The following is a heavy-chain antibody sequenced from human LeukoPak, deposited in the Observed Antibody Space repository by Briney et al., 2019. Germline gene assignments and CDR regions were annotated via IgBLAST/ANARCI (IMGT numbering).Heavy chain of an antibody. CDR2: INPNSGVT. D-gene: IGHD1-26*01. CDR3: ASKKSGSYPIDY. CDR1: GYTFTGYY. Sequence: ASVKVSCKASGYTFTGYYMHWVRQAPGQGLEWMGWINPNSGVTNSAQRFQGRVTMTRDTSISTAYMELSRLRSDDTAVYYCASKKSGSYPIDYWGQGTLVTVSS. V-gene: IGHV1-2*02. J-gene: IGHJ4*02.